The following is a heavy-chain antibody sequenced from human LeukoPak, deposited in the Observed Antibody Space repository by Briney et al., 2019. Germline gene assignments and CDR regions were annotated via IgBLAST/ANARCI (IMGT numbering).Heavy chain of an antibody. CDR1: GYTFTGYY. D-gene: IGHD6-13*01. J-gene: IGHJ5*02. Sequence: ASVKVSCKASGYTFTGYYIHWVRQAPGQGLEWMGRINPNTGGTDYAQKFQGRVTMTRDTSITTAYMELSRLTSDDTAIYYCAKVPPSITTAGNWLGPWGQGALVTVSS. V-gene: IGHV1-2*06. CDR3: AKVPPSITTAGNWLGP. CDR2: INPNTGGT.